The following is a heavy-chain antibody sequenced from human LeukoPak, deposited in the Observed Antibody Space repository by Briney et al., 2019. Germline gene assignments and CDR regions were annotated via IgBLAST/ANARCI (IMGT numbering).Heavy chain of an antibody. CDR1: GFTFSSYS. CDR2: ISSSSSYI. V-gene: IGHV3-21*01. D-gene: IGHD3-10*01. Sequence: GGSLRLSCAASGFTFSSYSMNWVRQAPGKGLEWVSSISSSSSYIYYADSVKGRFTISRDNAKNSLYLQMNSLRAEDTAAYCCYWDGSGGAADYWGQGTLVTVSS. J-gene: IGHJ4*02. CDR3: YWDGSGGAADY.